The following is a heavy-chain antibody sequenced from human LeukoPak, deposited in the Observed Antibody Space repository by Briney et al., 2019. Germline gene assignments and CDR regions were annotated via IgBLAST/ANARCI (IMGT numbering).Heavy chain of an antibody. J-gene: IGHJ4*02. CDR2: IRFDGSNY. CDR1: GFTFSSYG. V-gene: IGHV3-30*02. Sequence: GGSLRLSCAASGFTFSSYGMHWVRQAPGKGPEWVAFIRFDGSNYYYADSVKGRFTISRDNSKNTLYLQMNSLRNEDTAVYFCAKDLSGGYHSYYFDFWGQGTPVTVSS. CDR3: AKDLSGGYHSYYFDF. D-gene: IGHD5-18*01.